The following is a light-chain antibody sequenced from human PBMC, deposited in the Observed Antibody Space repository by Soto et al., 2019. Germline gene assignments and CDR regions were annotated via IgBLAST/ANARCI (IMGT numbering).Light chain of an antibody. CDR2: GAS. CDR1: QSVSSD. J-gene: IGKJ1*01. CDR3: QQYKKWPRT. Sequence: IVMTQSPATLSVSPGGRVTLSCRASQSVSSDLAWYQQKVGQAPRLLIYGASTRATGIPARFSGSGSGTVFTLTISSLQSEDFAVYFCQQYKKWPRTFGQGTKVEIK. V-gene: IGKV3-15*01.